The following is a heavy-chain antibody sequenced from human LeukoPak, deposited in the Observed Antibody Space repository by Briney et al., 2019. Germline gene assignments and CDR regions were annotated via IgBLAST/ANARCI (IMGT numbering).Heavy chain of an antibody. V-gene: IGHV4-61*02. CDR2: IFTSGSP. J-gene: IGHJ3*02. D-gene: IGHD3-16*02. Sequence: MSSQTLSLTCAVSGGFISSGTHYWMWVRQPVGKGLEWLGRIFTSGSPTYNSSLESRVTISVDTSKNQFSLKLSSVTAADTAVYYCARPLGELSLFGAFDIWGQGTMVTVSS. CDR3: ARPLGELSLFGAFDI. CDR1: GGFISSGTHY.